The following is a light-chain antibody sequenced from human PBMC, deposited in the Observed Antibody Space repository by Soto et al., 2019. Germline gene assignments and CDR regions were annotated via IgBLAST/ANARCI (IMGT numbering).Light chain of an antibody. CDR3: QQYYNWPRT. Sequence: EIVLTQSPGTLSLSPGEIATLSFSASQSVINNYLAWYQQKPGQAPRLLIYGASNRATGIPDRFSGSGSGTDFTLTISRLEPEDFAVYYCQQYYNWPRTFGQGTKVDIK. CDR2: GAS. CDR1: QSVINNY. V-gene: IGKV3-20*01. J-gene: IGKJ1*01.